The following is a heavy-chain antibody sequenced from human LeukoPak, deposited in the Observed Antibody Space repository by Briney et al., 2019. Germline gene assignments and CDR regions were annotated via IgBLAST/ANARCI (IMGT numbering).Heavy chain of an antibody. Sequence: SETLSLTCTVSGGSISSYYWSWIRQPPGKGLEWIGYIYYSGSTNYNPSLKSRVTISVDKSKNQFSLKLSSVTAADTAVYYCARGADYYDFWSGYWAAWGQGTLVTVSS. CDR1: GGSISSYY. J-gene: IGHJ5*02. V-gene: IGHV4-59*12. CDR2: IYYSGST. D-gene: IGHD3-3*01. CDR3: ARGADYYDFWSGYWAA.